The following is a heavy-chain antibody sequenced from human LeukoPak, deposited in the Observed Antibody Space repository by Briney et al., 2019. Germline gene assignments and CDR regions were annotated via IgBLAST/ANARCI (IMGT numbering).Heavy chain of an antibody. CDR2: INHSGST. D-gene: IGHD2-2*01. V-gene: IGHV4-34*01. Sequence: SETLSLTCAVYGGSLRGYSWGWIRHPPAEGQEWSLEINHSGSTNYNPSLKSRVTISVDTSKNQFSLKLSSVTAADTAVYYCASRVPAAYNVNWFDPLGQGTLVTVSS. CDR3: ASRVPAAYNVNWFDP. J-gene: IGHJ5*02. CDR1: GGSLRGYS.